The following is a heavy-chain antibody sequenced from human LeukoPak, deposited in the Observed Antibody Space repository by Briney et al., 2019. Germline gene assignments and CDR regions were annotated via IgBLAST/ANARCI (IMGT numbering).Heavy chain of an antibody. CDR3: ARDHNWAFDY. CDR1: GFTFTTYS. CDR2: ISSTSGTI. V-gene: IGHV3-48*01. J-gene: IGHJ4*02. D-gene: IGHD1-20*01. Sequence: GGSLRLSCVASGFTFTTYSMNWARQAPGKGLEWISCISSTSGTIDYADSVKGRFTISRDNAKNSLYLQMNSLRAEDAGVYYCARDHNWAFDYWGQGTLVTVSS.